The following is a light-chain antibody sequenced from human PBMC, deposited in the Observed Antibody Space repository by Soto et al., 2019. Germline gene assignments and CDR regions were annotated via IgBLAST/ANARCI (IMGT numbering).Light chain of an antibody. CDR3: QQFGSSSYT. Sequence: EIVLTQSPGTLSLSPGERATLSCRASQSISSSYLAWYQHKPGQAPRLLIFGASSRATDIPDRFSGSGSATDFTLTISRLEPEDFAVYYCQQFGSSSYTFGQGTKLEIK. CDR2: GAS. CDR1: QSISSSY. J-gene: IGKJ2*01. V-gene: IGKV3-20*01.